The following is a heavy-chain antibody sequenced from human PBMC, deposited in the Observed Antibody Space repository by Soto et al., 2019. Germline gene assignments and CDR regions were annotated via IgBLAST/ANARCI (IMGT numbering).Heavy chain of an antibody. D-gene: IGHD6-13*01. CDR3: AKDGRYSSSWSLDP. V-gene: IGHV3-23*01. CDR2: ISDGGSNT. CDR1: RFTFSSYA. Sequence: PGGSLRLSCVASRFTFSSYAMSWVRQAPGKGLEWVSAISDGGSNTYYADSVKGRFTISRDNSKNTLYLQMNSLRAEDTAVYYYAKDGRYSSSWSLDPWGQGTLVTVSS. J-gene: IGHJ5*02.